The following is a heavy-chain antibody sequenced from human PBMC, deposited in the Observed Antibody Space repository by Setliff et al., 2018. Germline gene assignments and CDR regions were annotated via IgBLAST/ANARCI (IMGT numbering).Heavy chain of an antibody. J-gene: IGHJ4*02. CDR2: IIPILGIA. CDR3: ARAGYSSGWLLDY. D-gene: IGHD6-19*01. CDR1: GGTFSSYA. Sequence: GASVKVSCKASGGTFSSYAISWVRQAPGQGLEWMGGIIPILGIANYAQKFQGRVTMTRDTSTSTVYMELSSLRSEDTAVYYCARAGYSSGWLLDYWGQGTLVTVSS. V-gene: IGHV1-69*10.